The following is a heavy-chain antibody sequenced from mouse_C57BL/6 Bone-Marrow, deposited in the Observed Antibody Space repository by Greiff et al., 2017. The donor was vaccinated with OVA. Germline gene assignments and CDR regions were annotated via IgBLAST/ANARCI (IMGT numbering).Heavy chain of an antibody. V-gene: IGHV1-64*01. CDR3: GRLRYYFDY. Sequence: QVQLKQPGAELVKPGASVKLSCKASGYTFTSYWMHWVKQRPGQGLEWIGMIHPNSGSTNYNEKFKSKATLTVDKSSSTAYMQLSSLTSEGSAVYYCGRLRYYFDYWGQGTTLTVSS. CDR2: IHPNSGST. J-gene: IGHJ2*01. D-gene: IGHD2-2*01. CDR1: GYTFTSYW.